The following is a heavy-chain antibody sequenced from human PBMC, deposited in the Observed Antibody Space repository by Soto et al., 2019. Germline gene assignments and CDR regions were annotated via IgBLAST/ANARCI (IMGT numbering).Heavy chain of an antibody. D-gene: IGHD1-20*01. CDR2: IYYRGST. CDR3: ARGGYNWNDVTDY. V-gene: IGHV4-59*01. CDR1: GGSISNYY. J-gene: IGHJ4*02. Sequence: PSETLSLTCIVAGGSISNYYWRWIRQPPGKGLEWIGYIYYRGSTNYNPSLKSRVTISVDTSKNQFSLKLSSVTAADTAVYYCARGGYNWNDVTDYWGQGTLVTVSS.